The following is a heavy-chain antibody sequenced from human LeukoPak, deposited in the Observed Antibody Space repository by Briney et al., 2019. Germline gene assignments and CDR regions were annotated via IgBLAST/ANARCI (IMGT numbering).Heavy chain of an antibody. CDR3: VRADSPGRGGWLDS. J-gene: IGHJ5*01. V-gene: IGHV3-21*01. CDR2: ISSSSSYS. Sequence: GGSLRLSCAASGFTFSTHTMNWVRQSRGKGLEWVGCISSSSSYSYYADALKGRFTISRDNAKNSLSLQMTSHRVEDTAVYYCVRADSPGRGGWLDSWGQGTLVTVSA. D-gene: IGHD1-26*01. CDR1: GFTFSTHT.